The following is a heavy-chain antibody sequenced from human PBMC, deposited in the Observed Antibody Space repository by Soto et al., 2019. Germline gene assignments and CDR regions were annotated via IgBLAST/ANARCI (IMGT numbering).Heavy chain of an antibody. CDR2: ISGSGGNA. V-gene: IGHV3-23*01. CDR3: AKDGASGSYPPYYYYGMDV. D-gene: IGHD1-26*01. Sequence: EVQLLESGGGLVQPGGSLRLSCAASGFTFSSYAMSWVRQAPGKRLECVSTISGSGGNAYYADSVKGRFTISRDNYKNTLRLQMNSLRADATAVYYCAKDGASGSYPPYYYYGMDVWGKGTTVTVSS. CDR1: GFTFSSYA. J-gene: IGHJ6*04.